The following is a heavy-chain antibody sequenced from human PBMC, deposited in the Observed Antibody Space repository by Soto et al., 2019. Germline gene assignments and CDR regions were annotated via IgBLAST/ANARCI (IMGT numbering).Heavy chain of an antibody. J-gene: IGHJ4*02. V-gene: IGHV3-48*03. CDR3: VRDTMRASAAASLDY. CDR2: ISVSGNII. Sequence: EVQLVESGGNLLQPGGSLRLSCEASGFTFSTYEFNWVRQPPGRGLEWISYISVSGNIIKYADSVKGRFTISRDNAENSLHLHMSSLRVDDTALYFCVRDTMRASAAASLDYWGQGTQVIVSS. CDR1: GFTFSTYE. D-gene: IGHD6-13*01.